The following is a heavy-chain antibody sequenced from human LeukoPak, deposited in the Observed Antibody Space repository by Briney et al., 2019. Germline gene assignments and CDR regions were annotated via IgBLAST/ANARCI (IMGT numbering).Heavy chain of an antibody. J-gene: IGHJ4*02. V-gene: IGHV4-38-2*02. D-gene: IGHD1-26*01. CDR3: ARGGGSYSPAYYFDY. CDR1: GYSISSGYY. Sequence: PSETLSLTCTVSGYSISSGYYWGWIRQPPGQGLEWIGSIYHSGSTYYNPSLKSRVTISVDTSKNQFSLKLSSVTAADTAVYYCARGGGSYSPAYYFDYWGQGTLVTVSS. CDR2: IYHSGST.